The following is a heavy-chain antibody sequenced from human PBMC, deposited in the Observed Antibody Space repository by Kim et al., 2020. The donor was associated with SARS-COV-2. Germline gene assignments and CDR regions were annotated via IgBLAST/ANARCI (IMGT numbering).Heavy chain of an antibody. J-gene: IGHJ4*02. Sequence: GGSLRLSCEASGFTFSVYDMHWVRQAPGKGLEWVASMSPDGRTKFYADSVKGRFTISSDNSKNTLFVQMSSLRGDDTAIYYCTREITGGSGGFDYWGQETPVTVSS. D-gene: IGHD3-16*01. CDR2: MSPDGRTK. V-gene: IGHV3-30*04. CDR3: TREITGGSGGFDY. CDR1: GFTFSVYD.